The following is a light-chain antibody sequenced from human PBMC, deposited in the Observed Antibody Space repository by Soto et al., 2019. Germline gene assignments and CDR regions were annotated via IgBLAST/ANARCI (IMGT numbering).Light chain of an antibody. V-gene: IGKV3-20*01. CDR2: GAS. Sequence: EIVLTQSPGTLSLSPGERATLSCRASQSIRTNYLTWYQQKPGQAPRLLINGASNRAAGIPDRFAGSGSGTDFTLTISRLETEDFVVYYCHQYGSPQMFGQGTRVKIK. CDR3: HQYGSPQM. CDR1: QSIRTNY. J-gene: IGKJ1*01.